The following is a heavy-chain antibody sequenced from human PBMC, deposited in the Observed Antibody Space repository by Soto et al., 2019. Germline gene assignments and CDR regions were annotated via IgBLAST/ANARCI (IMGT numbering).Heavy chain of an antibody. D-gene: IGHD6-13*01. CDR1: GGTFSSYA. CDR3: ARMRRDSSSWYQGPYYYYYYGMDV. J-gene: IGHJ6*02. V-gene: IGHV1-69*13. Sequence: SVKVSCKASGGTFSSYAISWVRQAPGQGLEWMGGIIPIFGTANYAQKFQGRVKITADESTSTAYMELSSLRSEDTAVYYCARMRRDSSSWYQGPYYYYYYGMDVWGQGTTVTV. CDR2: IIPIFGTA.